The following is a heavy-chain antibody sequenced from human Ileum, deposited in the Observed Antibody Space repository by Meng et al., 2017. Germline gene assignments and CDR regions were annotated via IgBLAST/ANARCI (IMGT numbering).Heavy chain of an antibody. V-gene: IGHV1-18*01. J-gene: IGHJ4*02. CDR2: MNTDKGNT. CDR1: GYTFTTYG. D-gene: IGHD1-1*01. Sequence: QVQLVQSGAAVKKPGASVTVSCKAPGYTFTTYGISWVRQAPGQGLEWMGWMNTDKGNTNYAQKFQGRVTMTRDTSTSTAYMELRSLRSDDTAVYYCAREGAYNGGDYWGQGTLVTVSS. CDR3: AREGAYNGGDY.